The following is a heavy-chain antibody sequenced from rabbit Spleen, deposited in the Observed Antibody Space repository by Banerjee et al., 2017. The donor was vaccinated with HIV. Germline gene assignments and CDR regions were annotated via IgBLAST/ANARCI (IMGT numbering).Heavy chain of an antibody. CDR1: GFSFSSSYY. J-gene: IGHJ3*01. CDR3: ARDGAGVSYFAL. V-gene: IGHV1S40*01. Sequence: QSLEESGGDLVKPGASLTLTCTASGFSFSSSYYMCWVRQAPGKGLECIACIYGDISGKPVYATWANGRFSISRTSSTTVTLQMTSLTAADTATYFCARDGAGVSYFALWGQGTLVTVS. CDR2: IYGDISGKP. D-gene: IGHD8-1*01.